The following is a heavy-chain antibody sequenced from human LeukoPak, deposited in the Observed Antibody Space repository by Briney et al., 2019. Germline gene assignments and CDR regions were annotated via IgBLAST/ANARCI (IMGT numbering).Heavy chain of an antibody. CDR2: ISYDGSNK. D-gene: IGHD6-19*01. CDR1: GFTFSSYA. CDR3: ARDLTRSGYSSGWTAYGMDV. Sequence: GRSLRLSCAASGFTFSSYAMHWVRQAPGKGLEWVAVISYDGSNKYYADSVKGRFTISRDNSKNTLYLQMNSLRAEDTAVYYCARDLTRSGYSSGWTAYGMDVWGQGTTVTVSS. V-gene: IGHV3-30-3*01. J-gene: IGHJ6*02.